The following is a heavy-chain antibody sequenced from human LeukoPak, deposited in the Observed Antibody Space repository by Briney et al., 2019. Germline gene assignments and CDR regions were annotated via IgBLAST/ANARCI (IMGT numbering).Heavy chain of an antibody. Sequence: ASVKVSCKASGYIFTNYYMHWVRQAPGQGLEWVGVINPDGGSTTYAQKFQGRVTMTWDTSTSTVYMDLSSLRSEDTAVYFCARDRSIVGATPYFDYWGQGTLVTVSS. J-gene: IGHJ4*02. V-gene: IGHV1-46*01. D-gene: IGHD1-26*01. CDR1: GYIFTNYY. CDR2: INPDGGST. CDR3: ARDRSIVGATPYFDY.